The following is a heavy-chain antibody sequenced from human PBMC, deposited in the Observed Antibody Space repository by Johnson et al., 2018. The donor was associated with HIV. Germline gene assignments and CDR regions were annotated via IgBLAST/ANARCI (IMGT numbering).Heavy chain of an antibody. J-gene: IGHJ3*02. CDR2: IRYDGSNK. D-gene: IGHD3-16*01. CDR1: GFTFSSYG. Sequence: VQLVESGGGVVQPGGSLRLSCAASGFTFSSYGMHWVRQAPGKGLEWVAFIRYDGSNKYYADSVKGRFTIFRDNSENTLFLQMNRLRAEDTAVYYCAKDRTNWGDDAFDIWGRGTLVTVSS. V-gene: IGHV3-30*02. CDR3: AKDRTNWGDDAFDI.